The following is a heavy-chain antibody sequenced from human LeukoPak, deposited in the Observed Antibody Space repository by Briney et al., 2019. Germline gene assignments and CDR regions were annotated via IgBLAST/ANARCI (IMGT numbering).Heavy chain of an antibody. J-gene: IGHJ4*02. CDR1: GFTFSSSA. V-gene: IGHV3-23*01. D-gene: IGHD1-26*01. Sequence: PGGSLRLSCAAAGFTFSSSAMNRVRQAPGKGLEWVSAISISGDGTYYAESVKGRFTISSDNSKNTLYLRMNSLRAEDTAVYFCANPEWGTYLVGFDYWGQGTLVTVSS. CDR2: ISISGDGT. CDR3: ANPEWGTYLVGFDY.